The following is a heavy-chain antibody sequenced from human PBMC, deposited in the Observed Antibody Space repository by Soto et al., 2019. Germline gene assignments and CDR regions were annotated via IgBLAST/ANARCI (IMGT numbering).Heavy chain of an antibody. V-gene: IGHV3-30*04. D-gene: IGHD4-17*01. CDR3: TRDMDYGDRAFGDY. Sequence: GGSLRLSCAASGFTFSSFAMYWVRQAPGEGLEWLAAISYDGSKKYYADSVRGRFTISRDNSENTLYLQMNGLRSEDTAVYYCTRDMDYGDRAFGDYWGQGTLVTVSS. CDR1: GFTFSSFA. CDR2: ISYDGSKK. J-gene: IGHJ4*02.